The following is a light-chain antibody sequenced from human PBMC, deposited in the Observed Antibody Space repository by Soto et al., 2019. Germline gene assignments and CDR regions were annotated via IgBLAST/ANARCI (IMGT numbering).Light chain of an antibody. V-gene: IGKV3-15*01. CDR1: QSVSSN. Sequence: EIVVTQAPATLAVSPGERATLSCRASQSVSSNLAWYQQKPGQAPRLLISGASTRATGIPARFSGSGSGTEFTLTISSLESDDFALYFCQEYNDWPLRTFGQGTKVDIK. CDR3: QEYNDWPLRT. J-gene: IGKJ1*01. CDR2: GAS.